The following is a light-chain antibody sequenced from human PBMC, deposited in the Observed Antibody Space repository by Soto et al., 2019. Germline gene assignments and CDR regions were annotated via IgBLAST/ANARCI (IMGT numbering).Light chain of an antibody. J-gene: IGLJ3*02. CDR2: DDS. V-gene: IGLV3-21*02. Sequence: SYELTQPPSVSVAPGQTARITCGINKFGIRSVHWYQKKPGQAPVLVVYDDSDRPSGIPERFSGSNSGNTATLTIGRVEAGDEADYYCQVWNSSSDHPGVFGGGTKVTVL. CDR1: KFGIRS. CDR3: QVWNSSSDHPGV.